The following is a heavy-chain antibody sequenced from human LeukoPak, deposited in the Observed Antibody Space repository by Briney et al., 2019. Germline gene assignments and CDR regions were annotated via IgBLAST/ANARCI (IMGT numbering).Heavy chain of an antibody. CDR3: ARAPRLYDYGGNSGFD. J-gene: IGHJ4*02. CDR2: IYYSGST. D-gene: IGHD4-23*01. CDR1: GGSISSSSYY. V-gene: IGHV4-39*07. Sequence: PSETLSLTCTVSGGSISSSSYYWGWIRQPPGKGLEWIGSIYYSGSTYYNPSLKSRVTISVDTSKNQFSLKLSSVTAADTAAYYCARAPRLYDYGGNSGFDWGQGTLVTVSS.